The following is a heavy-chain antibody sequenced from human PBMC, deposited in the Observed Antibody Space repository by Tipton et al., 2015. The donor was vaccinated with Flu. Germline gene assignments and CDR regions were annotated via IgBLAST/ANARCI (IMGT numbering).Heavy chain of an antibody. D-gene: IGHD6-19*01. CDR3: ARGSVAGNSY. Sequence: TLSLTCTVSGGSISSGSYYWSWLRQPAGKGLEWIGRIYTSGSTNYNPSLKSRVTISVDTSKNQFSLKLSSVTAADTAVYYCARGSVAGNSYWGQGTLVTVSS. J-gene: IGHJ4*02. CDR1: GGSISSGSYY. V-gene: IGHV4-61*02. CDR2: IYTSGST.